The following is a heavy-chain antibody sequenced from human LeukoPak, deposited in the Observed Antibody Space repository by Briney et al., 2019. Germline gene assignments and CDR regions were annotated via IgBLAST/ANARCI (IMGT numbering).Heavy chain of an antibody. CDR3: ARVLRYCSGGNCYSGGLGYMDV. CDR1: GFTFSDYN. Sequence: GGSLILSCAASGFTFSDYNMRWIRQAPGKGLEWVSSISRSGSTKYYADSVKGRFTISRDNAKNSLFLQMNSLGAEDTAVYYCARVLRYCSGGNCYSGGLGYMDVWGKGTTVTISS. CDR2: ISRSGSTK. J-gene: IGHJ6*03. V-gene: IGHV3-11*01. D-gene: IGHD2-15*01.